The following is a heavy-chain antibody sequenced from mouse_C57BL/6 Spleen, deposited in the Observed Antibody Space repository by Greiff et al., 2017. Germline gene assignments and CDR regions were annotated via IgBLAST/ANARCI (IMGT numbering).Heavy chain of an antibody. CDR3: ARNYGKPYAMDY. D-gene: IGHD1-2*01. CDR1: GYTFTSYW. V-gene: IGHV1-64*01. CDR2: IHPNSGST. Sequence: QVQLQQPGAELVKPGASVTLSCKASGYTFTSYWMHWVKQRPGQGLEWIGMIHPNSGSTNYNEKFKSKATLTVDKSSSTAYMQLSSLTSEDSAVYYCARNYGKPYAMDYWGQGTSVTVSS. J-gene: IGHJ4*01.